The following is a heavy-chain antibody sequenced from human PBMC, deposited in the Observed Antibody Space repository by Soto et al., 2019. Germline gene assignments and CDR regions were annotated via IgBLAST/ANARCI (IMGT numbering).Heavy chain of an antibody. CDR2: IIPIFGTA. Sequence: QVQLVQSGAEVKKPGSSGKVSCKASGGTFSSYAISWVRQAPGQGLEGMGGIIPIFGTANYAEKFQGRVTITADKSTSTAYMELSSLRSEDTAVYYCSRGNDILTGPCLDVWVQGTTVTVSS. CDR3: SRGNDILTGPCLDV. CDR1: GGTFSSYA. J-gene: IGHJ6*02. V-gene: IGHV1-69*06. D-gene: IGHD3-9*01.